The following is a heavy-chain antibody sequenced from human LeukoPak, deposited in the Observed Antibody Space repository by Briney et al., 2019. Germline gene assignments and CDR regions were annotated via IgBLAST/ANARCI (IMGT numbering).Heavy chain of an antibody. J-gene: IGHJ4*02. V-gene: IGHV3-21*01. CDR3: ARGACSGGSCYFDY. CDR1: GFTFSSYS. Sequence: GGSLRPSCAASGFTFSSYSMNWVRQAPGKGLEWVSSISSSSSYIYYADSVKGRFTISRDNAKNSLYLQMSSLRAEDTAVYYCARGACSGGSCYFDYWGQGTLVTVSS. CDR2: ISSSSSYI. D-gene: IGHD2-15*01.